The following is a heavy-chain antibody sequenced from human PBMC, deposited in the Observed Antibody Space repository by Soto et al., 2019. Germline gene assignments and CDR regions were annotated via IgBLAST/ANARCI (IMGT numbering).Heavy chain of an antibody. Sequence: QVQLVESGAGVVQPGRSLTLSCAASGFSLNSYAMHWVRKAPGKGLEWVAVISYDGSNKFYGDSVKGRFTISRDNSKNTVYLQMDSLRTEDTAVYYCESDCSSHACYRQGGMDVWGQGTTVTVSS. CDR3: ESDCSSHACYRQGGMDV. V-gene: IGHV3-30-3*01. D-gene: IGHD2-2*02. CDR1: GFSLNSYA. J-gene: IGHJ6*02. CDR2: ISYDGSNK.